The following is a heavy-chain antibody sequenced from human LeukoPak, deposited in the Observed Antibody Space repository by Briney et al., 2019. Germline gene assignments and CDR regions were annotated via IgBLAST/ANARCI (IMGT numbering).Heavy chain of an antibody. CDR2: IYYSGST. J-gene: IGHJ4*02. Sequence: SETLSLTCTVSGGSISSYYRSWIRQPPGKGLEWIGYIYYSGSTNYNPSLKSRVAISVDTSKNQFSLKLSSVTAADTAVYYCARHGVSFSVADSLFDYWGQGTLVTVSS. CDR3: ARHGVSFSVADSLFDY. D-gene: IGHD6-19*01. CDR1: GGSISSYY. V-gene: IGHV4-59*08.